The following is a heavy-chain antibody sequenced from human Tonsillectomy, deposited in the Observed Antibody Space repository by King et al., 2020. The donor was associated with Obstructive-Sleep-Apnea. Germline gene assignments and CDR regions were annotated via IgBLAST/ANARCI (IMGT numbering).Heavy chain of an antibody. CDR2: ISAYNGNT. CDR1: GYTFTSYG. D-gene: IGHD2-15*01. J-gene: IGHJ4*02. CDR3: ARDQHCSGGSCYSFVLAY. V-gene: IGHV1-18*04. Sequence: QLVQSGAEVKKPGASVKVSCKASGYTFTSYGISWVRQAPGQGLEWMGWISAYNGNTNYAQKLQGRVTMTTDTSTSTAYMELRSLRSDDTAVYYCARDQHCSGGSCYSFVLAYWGQGTLVTVSS.